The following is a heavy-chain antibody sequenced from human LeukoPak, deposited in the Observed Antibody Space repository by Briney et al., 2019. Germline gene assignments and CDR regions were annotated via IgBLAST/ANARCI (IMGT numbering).Heavy chain of an antibody. CDR3: ARESAVTMADYGMDV. CDR1: GCSFSNYS. D-gene: IGHD4-17*01. V-gene: IGHV3-30*03. CDR2: RSYDGSNK. Sequence: GGSLRLSCAASGCSFSNYSMHWVRQTPGKGLEWVAVRSYDGSNKYYADSVTGRFTISRDNSKNTLYLQMNSLRVEDTAVYYCARESAVTMADYGMDVWGQRTTVTVSS. J-gene: IGHJ6*02.